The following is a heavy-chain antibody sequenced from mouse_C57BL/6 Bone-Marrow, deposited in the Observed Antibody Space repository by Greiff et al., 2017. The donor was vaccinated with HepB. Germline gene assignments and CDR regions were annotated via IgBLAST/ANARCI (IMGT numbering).Heavy chain of an antibody. CDR3: ARSSITTVVVDY. CDR2: IYPGSGST. V-gene: IGHV1-55*01. CDR1: GYTFTSYW. J-gene: IGHJ2*01. D-gene: IGHD1-1*01. Sequence: QVQLQQPGAELVKPGASVKMSCKASGYTFTSYWITWVKQRPGQGLEWIGDIYPGSGSTNYNEKFKSKATLTVDTSSGTAYMQLSSLTSEDSAVYYCARSSITTVVVDYWGQGTTLTVSS.